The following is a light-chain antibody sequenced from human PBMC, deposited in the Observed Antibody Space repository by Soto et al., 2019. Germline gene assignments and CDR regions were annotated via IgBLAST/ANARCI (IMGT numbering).Light chain of an antibody. V-gene: IGKV3-20*01. J-gene: IGKJ5*01. CDR2: AAS. Sequence: EIVLTPSPDTQCLYPGGRATLSCRASQKITSSYLAWYQQRSAQAPSLLIYAASRRANGIPDRFSGSVSGAEFILTIGGLEPEDFGLYYCQQYGGSPAITFGQGTRLEIK. CDR3: QQYGGSPAIT. CDR1: QKITSSY.